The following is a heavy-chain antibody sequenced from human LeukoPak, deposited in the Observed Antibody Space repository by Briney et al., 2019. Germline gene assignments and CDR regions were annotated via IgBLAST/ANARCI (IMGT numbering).Heavy chain of an antibody. D-gene: IGHD4-23*01. V-gene: IGHV3-23*01. CDR2: LSGNGNTI. CDR1: GFTFSTYA. CDR3: AKALYGGHDY. J-gene: IGHJ4*02. Sequence: GGSLRLSCAASGFTFSTYAMSWVRQAPGKGLECVSALSGNGNTIYYADSVKGRFTISRENSKNTLSLQMNSLRAEDTAVYYCAKALYGGHDYWGQGTLVTVSS.